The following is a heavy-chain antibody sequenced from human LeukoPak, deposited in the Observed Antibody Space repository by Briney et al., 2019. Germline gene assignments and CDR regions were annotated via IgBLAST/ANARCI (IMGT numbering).Heavy chain of an antibody. Sequence: SETLSLTCTVSGGSIGSSTFSWGWIRQPPGKGLEWIGSIYYSVTTYYSPSLKSRVTISVDASKNQFSLNLSSVTAADTAVYYCARDGKRALMISPRGARPYYFDYWGQGTLVSVSS. CDR3: ARDGKRALMISPRGARPYYFDY. V-gene: IGHV4-39*07. D-gene: IGHD3-10*01. CDR2: IYYSVTT. J-gene: IGHJ4*02. CDR1: GGSIGSSTFS.